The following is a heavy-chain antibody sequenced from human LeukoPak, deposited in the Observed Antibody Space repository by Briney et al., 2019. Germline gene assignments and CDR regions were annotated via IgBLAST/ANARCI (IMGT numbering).Heavy chain of an antibody. CDR2: IHHSGNT. Sequence: PSETLSLTCAVSGDSISSTYYWGWIRQSPGEGLEWLGTIHHSGNTYYNPSRKSRVTISLDTSKNQFSLNLTSMTAADTAVYYCARHVWSGYRNFDYWGQGTLVTVSS. D-gene: IGHD3-3*02. CDR1: GDSISSTYY. J-gene: IGHJ4*02. V-gene: IGHV4-38-2*01. CDR3: ARHVWSGYRNFDY.